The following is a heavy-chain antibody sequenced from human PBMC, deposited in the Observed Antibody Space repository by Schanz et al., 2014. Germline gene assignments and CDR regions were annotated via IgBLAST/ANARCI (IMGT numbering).Heavy chain of an antibody. Sequence: ESGGGLVKPGGSLRLSCAASGFIFNDYYMNWIRQAPGKGLEWLSYISRDGTTSYYADSVKGRFTISRDNAKNSLYLQMNSLRAEDTAVYYCARDKGGYYPFDYWGQGTLVTVSS. D-gene: IGHD3-3*01. CDR3: ARDKGGYYPFDY. CDR2: ISRDGTTS. CDR1: GFIFNDYY. V-gene: IGHV3-11*04. J-gene: IGHJ4*02.